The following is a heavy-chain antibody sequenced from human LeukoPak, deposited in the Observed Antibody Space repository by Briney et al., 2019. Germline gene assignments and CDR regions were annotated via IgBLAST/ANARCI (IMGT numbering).Heavy chain of an antibody. V-gene: IGHV4-34*01. D-gene: IGHD6-19*01. J-gene: IGHJ4*02. CDR1: GGSFSGYY. Sequence: SETLSLTCAVYGGSFSGYYWSWIRQPPGKGLEWIGEINHSGSTNYNPSLKSRVTMSVDTSKNQFSLKLSSVTAADTAVYYCTRGNGWYAYWGQGTLVSVSS. CDR3: TRGNGWYAY. CDR2: INHSGST.